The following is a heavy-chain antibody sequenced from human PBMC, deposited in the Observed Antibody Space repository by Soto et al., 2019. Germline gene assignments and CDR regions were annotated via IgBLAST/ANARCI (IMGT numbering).Heavy chain of an antibody. CDR3: ASPSSYSSSWYGSNY. J-gene: IGHJ4*02. CDR2: ISSSSSYI. V-gene: IGHV3-21*01. CDR1: GFTFSSYS. D-gene: IGHD6-13*01. Sequence: PGGSLRLSCAASGFTFSSYSVNWVRQAPGKGLEWVSSISSSSSYIYYADSVKGRFTISRDNAKNSLYLQMNSLRAEDTAVYYCASPSSYSSSWYGSNYWGQGTLVTVSS.